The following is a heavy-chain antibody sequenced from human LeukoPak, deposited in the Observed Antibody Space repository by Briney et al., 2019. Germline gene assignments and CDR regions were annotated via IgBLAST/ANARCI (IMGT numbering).Heavy chain of an antibody. V-gene: IGHV1-69*13. Sequence: GASVKVSCKASGGTFISYAISWVRQAPGQGLEWMGGIIPIFGTANYAQKFQGRVTITADESTSTAYMELSSLRSEDTAVYYCARDGATTSWFDPWGQGTLVTVSS. CDR1: GGTFISYA. CDR3: ARDGATTSWFDP. J-gene: IGHJ5*02. D-gene: IGHD1-26*01. CDR2: IIPIFGTA.